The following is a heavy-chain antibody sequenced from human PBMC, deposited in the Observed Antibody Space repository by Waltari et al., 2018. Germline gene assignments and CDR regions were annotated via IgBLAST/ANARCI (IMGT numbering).Heavy chain of an antibody. Sequence: QVQLVQSGAEVKKPGSSVKVSCKASGGTFSSYAISWVRQAPGQGLEWGGGGGGGGGGGGGGGGGAQKFQGRGTITADKSTSTAYMGLSSLRSEDTAVYYCARSYDSSGYPPKDAFDIWGQGTMVTVSS. CDR1: GGTFSSYA. J-gene: IGHJ3*02. V-gene: IGHV1-69*14. D-gene: IGHD3-22*01. CDR2: GGGGGGGG. CDR3: ARSYDSSGYPPKDAFDI.